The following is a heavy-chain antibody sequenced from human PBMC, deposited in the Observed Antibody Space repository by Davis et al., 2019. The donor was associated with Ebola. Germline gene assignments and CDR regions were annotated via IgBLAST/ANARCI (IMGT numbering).Heavy chain of an antibody. Sequence: GESLKISCAASGFSFSSYWMSWVRQAPGKGLEWVANIKQDGSEKYYVDSLKGRFTISRDNAKNSLSLQMNGLRAEDTAFYYCARGPSTGNSFTYWGQGTLATVSS. J-gene: IGHJ4*02. CDR3: ARGPSTGNSFTY. V-gene: IGHV3-7*01. CDR2: IKQDGSEK. CDR1: GFSFSSYW. D-gene: IGHD4-23*01.